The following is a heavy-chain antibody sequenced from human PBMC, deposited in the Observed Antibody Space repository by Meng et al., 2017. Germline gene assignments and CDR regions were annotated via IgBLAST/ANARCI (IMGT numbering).Heavy chain of an antibody. CDR2: IYSGGST. J-gene: IGHJ4*02. Sequence: EGEVGGTVGGLTQPGGSLRLACTASGFSVTNSYMSWVRQAPGKGLEWVSVIYSGGSTYYADSVKGRFSISRDNSKNTLYLQMNSLRAEDTAVYFCARDSSSGWYHNYWGQGTLVTVSS. D-gene: IGHD6-19*01. CDR3: ARDSSSGWYHNY. V-gene: IGHV3-53*02. CDR1: GFSVTNSY.